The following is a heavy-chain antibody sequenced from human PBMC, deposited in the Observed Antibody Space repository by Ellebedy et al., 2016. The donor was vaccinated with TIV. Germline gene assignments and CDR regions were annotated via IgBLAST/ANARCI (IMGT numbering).Heavy chain of an antibody. D-gene: IGHD3-22*01. CDR1: GDSVSSNSAA. Sequence: MPSETLSLTCAISGDSVSSNSAAWNWIRQSPSRGLEWLGRTYYRSKWYNDYAVSVKSRITINPDTSKNQFSLQLNSVTPDDTAVYYCARAQAPTYYYDSSGYWYFDYWGQGTLVTVSS. CDR3: ARAQAPTYYYDSSGYWYFDY. J-gene: IGHJ4*02. V-gene: IGHV6-1*01. CDR2: TYYRSKWYN.